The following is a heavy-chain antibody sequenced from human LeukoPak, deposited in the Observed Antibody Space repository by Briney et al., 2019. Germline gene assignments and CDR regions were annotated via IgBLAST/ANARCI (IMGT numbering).Heavy chain of an antibody. CDR3: AQGGGLLWLGKSPNWFAS. CDR2: VAAGGSSR. Sequence: PGGSLRLSCAASGFTFSASAMSSVRQAPGKGLEYVSTVAAGGSSRYYTDSLEGRFAISRDNSKNTLFLQMNSLRVEDTAVYYCAQGGGLLWLGKSPNWFASWGQGTLVTVSS. V-gene: IGHV3-23*01. D-gene: IGHD3-10*01. J-gene: IGHJ5*01. CDR1: GFTFSASA.